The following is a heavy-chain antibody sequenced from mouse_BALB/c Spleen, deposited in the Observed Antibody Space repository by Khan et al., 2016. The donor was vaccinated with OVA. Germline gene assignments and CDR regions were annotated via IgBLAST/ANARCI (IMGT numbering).Heavy chain of an antibody. CDR3: TRHGYVAWFTY. V-gene: IGHV1-31*01. J-gene: IGHJ3*01. CDR2: IDPFSGVS. Sequence: VQLKESGPELMKPGASVKISCKASGYSFTNYYIHWVIQSPGKSLEWIGYIDPFSGVSTYNQKFKGKATLTVDKSSSTAYIQLGNLTSEDSAVYYCTRHGYVAWFTYWGQGTLVTVSA. D-gene: IGHD2-2*01. CDR1: GYSFTNYY.